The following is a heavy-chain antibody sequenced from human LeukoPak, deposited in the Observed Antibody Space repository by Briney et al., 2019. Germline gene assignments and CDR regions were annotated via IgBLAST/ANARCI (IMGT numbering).Heavy chain of an antibody. J-gene: IGHJ4*02. V-gene: IGHV3-30-3*01. CDR2: ISYDGSNK. D-gene: IGHD5-18*01. Sequence: GGSLRLSCAASGFTFSSYAMHWVHQAPGKGLEWVAVISYDGSNKYYADSVKGRFTISRGNSKNTLYLQMNSLRTEDTAVYYCANALDPVDTTMGQWGQGALVTVSS. CDR3: ANALDPVDTTMGQ. CDR1: GFTFSSYA.